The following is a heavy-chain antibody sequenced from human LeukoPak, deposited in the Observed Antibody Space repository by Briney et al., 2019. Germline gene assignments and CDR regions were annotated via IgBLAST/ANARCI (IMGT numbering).Heavy chain of an antibody. CDR3: ARAPKGFVSAAYRNAYYFDY. CDR2: IKQDGGEK. V-gene: IGHV3-7*01. D-gene: IGHD2-2*01. Sequence: GGSLRLSCGVSGFTFSSYWMNWVRQAPGKGLEWVASIKQDGGEKSYVDSVKGRFTISRDNAKNSLYLQMNSLRAEDTAVYYCARAPKGFVSAAYRNAYYFDYWGQGTLVTVSS. J-gene: IGHJ4*02. CDR1: GFTFSSYW.